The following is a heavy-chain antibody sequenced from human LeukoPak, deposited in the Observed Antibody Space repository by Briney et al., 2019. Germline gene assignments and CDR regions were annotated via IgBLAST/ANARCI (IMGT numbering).Heavy chain of an antibody. CDR1: GFTFTSSA. CDR3: AAGGGDYYDSSGSLGY. CDR2: IVVSSGNT. Sequence: SVKVSCKASGFTFTSSAMQWVRQARGQRLEWIGWIVVSSGNTNYARKFQERVTITRDMSTSTAYMELSSLRSEDTAVYYCAAGGGDYYDSSGSLGYWGQGTLVTVSS. J-gene: IGHJ4*02. D-gene: IGHD3-22*01. V-gene: IGHV1-58*02.